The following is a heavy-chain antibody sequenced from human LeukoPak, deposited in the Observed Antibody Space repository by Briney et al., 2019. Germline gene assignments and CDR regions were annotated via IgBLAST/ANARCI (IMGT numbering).Heavy chain of an antibody. CDR1: GYTFTRYF. D-gene: IGHD2-15*01. J-gene: IGHJ4*02. CDR3: AREGGGGIDIEPSFDY. V-gene: IGHV1-46*01. CDR2: INPSGGST. Sequence: EASVKVSCTASGYTFTRYFIHWVRQAPGRGLEWMGTINPSGGSTGYAQKFQGRVTMTRDTSTSTVYMELSSLRSEDTAVYYCAREGGGGIDIEPSFDYWGQGTLVTVSS.